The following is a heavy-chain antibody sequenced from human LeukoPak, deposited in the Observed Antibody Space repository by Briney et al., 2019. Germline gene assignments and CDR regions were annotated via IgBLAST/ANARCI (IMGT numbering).Heavy chain of an antibody. CDR3: ARDAVRGFLEWLLSGYYSPYYYYGMDV. CDR2: IIPIFGTA. Sequence: SVKVSCKASGGTFSSYAISWVRQAPGQGLEWMGGIIPIFGTAKYAQKFQGRVTITADESTSTAYMELSSLRSEDTAVYYCARDAVRGFLEWLLSGYYSPYYYYGMDVWGQGTTVTVSS. J-gene: IGHJ6*02. CDR1: GGTFSSYA. V-gene: IGHV1-69*13. D-gene: IGHD3-3*01.